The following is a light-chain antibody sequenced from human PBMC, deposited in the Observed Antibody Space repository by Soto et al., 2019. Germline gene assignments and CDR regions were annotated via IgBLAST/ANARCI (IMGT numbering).Light chain of an antibody. Sequence: QSALPQPPSVSGAPGQRVSISCTGSNTNIGAGYDVNWYQQLPGTAPKLLIYANINRPSGVPDRFSGSKSGASAFLVITGLQAEDEADYYCQSYDSSLSAWKVFGGGTKLTVL. J-gene: IGLJ3*02. V-gene: IGLV1-40*01. CDR3: QSYDSSLSAWKV. CDR2: ANI. CDR1: NTNIGAGYD.